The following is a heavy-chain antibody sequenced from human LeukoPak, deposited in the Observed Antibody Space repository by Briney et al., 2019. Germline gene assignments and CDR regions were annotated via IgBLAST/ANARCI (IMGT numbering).Heavy chain of an antibody. D-gene: IGHD6-19*01. J-gene: IGHJ6*02. V-gene: IGHV4-39*07. CDR2: IYSSGST. Sequence: PSETLSLTCIVSGGSISSSSYYCGWIRQPPGKGLEWIGSIYSSGSTYYNPSLKSRATISVDTSKNQFSLKLSSVTAADTAVYYCARDSVAVAGSYGMDVWGQGTTVTVSS. CDR1: GGSISSSSYY. CDR3: ARDSVAVAGSYGMDV.